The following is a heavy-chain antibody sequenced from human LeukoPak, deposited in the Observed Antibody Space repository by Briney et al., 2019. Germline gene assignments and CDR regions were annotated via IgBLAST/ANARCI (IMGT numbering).Heavy chain of an antibody. V-gene: IGHV1-2*02. J-gene: IGHJ6*03. Sequence: ASVKVSCKASGYTFTGYYTHWVRQAPGQGLEWMGWINPNSGGTNYAQKFQGRVTITRNTSISTAYMELSSLRSEDTAVYYCARGLLVDSNYGGYYYMDVWGKGTTVTVSS. D-gene: IGHD4-11*01. CDR2: INPNSGGT. CDR1: GYTFTGYY. CDR3: ARGLLVDSNYGGYYYMDV.